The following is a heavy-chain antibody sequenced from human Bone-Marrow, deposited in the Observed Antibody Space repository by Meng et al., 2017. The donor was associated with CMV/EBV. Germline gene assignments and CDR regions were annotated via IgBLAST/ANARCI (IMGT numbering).Heavy chain of an antibody. D-gene: IGHD2-21*01. Sequence: GGSLRLSCSTSGFSFNRYPMLWVRQAPGKGLEWVAITSADGNIEYYADSVKGRFTISRDNAKNTLYLQINSLTTEDTAVYYCARDRVEALGNWLDPWGQGTLVTVSS. J-gene: IGHJ5*02. V-gene: IGHV3-30-3*01. CDR3: ARDRVEALGNWLDP. CDR2: TSADGNIE. CDR1: GFSFNRYP.